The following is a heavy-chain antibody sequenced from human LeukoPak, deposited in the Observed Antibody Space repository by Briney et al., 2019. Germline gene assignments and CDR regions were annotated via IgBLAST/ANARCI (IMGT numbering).Heavy chain of an antibody. CDR3: AREGGFYRPLDY. CDR1: GGSISSYY. V-gene: IGHV4-59*01. J-gene: IGHJ4*02. D-gene: IGHD3-3*01. Sequence: SDTLSLTCTVSGGSISSYYWSWIRQPPGKALEWIGYIYYSGSTNYNPSLKSRVTISVDTSKNQFSLKLSSVTAADTAVYYCAREGGFYRPLDYSGQGTLVTVSS. CDR2: IYYSGST.